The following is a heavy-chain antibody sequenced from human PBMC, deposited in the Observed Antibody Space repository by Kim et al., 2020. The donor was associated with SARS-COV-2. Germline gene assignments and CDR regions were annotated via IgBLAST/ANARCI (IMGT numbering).Heavy chain of an antibody. CDR2: IYTDGTRT. CDR3: ARGDRVGYYLDY. V-gene: IGHV3-74*01. CDR1: GFIFSDYW. D-gene: IGHD3-3*01. J-gene: IGHJ4*02. Sequence: GGSLRLSCAASGFIFSDYWMHWVRQAPGNGLVWVSRIYTDGTRTAYADSVTGRFTISRDNAMKTVYLQMNSLRAEDTAVYYCARGDRVGYYLDYWGQGILVTVSS.